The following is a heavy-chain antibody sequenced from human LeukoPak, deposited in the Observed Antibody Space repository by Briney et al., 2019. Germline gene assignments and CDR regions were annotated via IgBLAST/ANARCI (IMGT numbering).Heavy chain of an antibody. CDR2: ISSDGSNK. CDR1: GFTFSSYA. J-gene: IGHJ4*02. Sequence: PGGSLTLSCAASGFTFSSYAMHWVRQAPGKGLEWVAVISSDGSNKYYADFVKGRFTISRDNSKNTLYLQMNSLRAEDTAVYYCAKGEKYSGRFFDCWGQG. V-gene: IGHV3-30*04. CDR3: AKGEKYSGRFFDC. D-gene: IGHD1-26*01.